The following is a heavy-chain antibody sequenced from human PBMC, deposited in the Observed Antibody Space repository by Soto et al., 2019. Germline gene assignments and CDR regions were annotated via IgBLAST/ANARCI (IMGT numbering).Heavy chain of an antibody. Sequence: QVQLVQSGAEVKKPGSSVRVSCKASGTIFSSYTISWVRQAPGQGLEWMGRIIPILGETNSAQKFQDRVTLXTDKSTNTAYMERNSLRLEDTAVYYCARGLGGRMDDWGQGTTVTVSS. CDR3: ARGLGGRMDD. V-gene: IGHV1-69*08. J-gene: IGHJ6*02. CDR2: IIPILGET. CDR1: GTIFSSYT. D-gene: IGHD3-16*01.